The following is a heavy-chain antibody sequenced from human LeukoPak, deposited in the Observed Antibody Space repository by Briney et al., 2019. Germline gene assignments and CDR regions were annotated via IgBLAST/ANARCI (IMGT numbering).Heavy chain of an antibody. CDR3: ANDVQALGYSYDYGMDV. V-gene: IGHV3-30*18. D-gene: IGHD5-18*01. Sequence: GRSLRLSCAASGFTFSSYGMHWVRQAPGKGLEWVAVISYDGSNKYYADSVKGRFTISRDNSKNTLYLQMNSLRAEDTAVYYCANDVQALGYSYDYGMDVWGQGTTVTVSS. J-gene: IGHJ6*02. CDR2: ISYDGSNK. CDR1: GFTFSSYG.